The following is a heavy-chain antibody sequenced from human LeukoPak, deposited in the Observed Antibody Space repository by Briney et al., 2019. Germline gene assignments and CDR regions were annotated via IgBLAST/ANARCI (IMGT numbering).Heavy chain of an antibody. CDR3: ARDNLYSGYSYDY. J-gene: IGHJ4*02. D-gene: IGHD5-18*01. CDR2: ISSSSSYI. Sequence: PGGSLRLSCAASGFTFSSYSMNWVRQAPGKGLEWVSFISSSSSYIYYADSVKGRFTISRDNAKNSLDLQMNSLRDEDTALYYCARDNLYSGYSYDYWGQGTLVTVSS. CDR1: GFTFSSYS. V-gene: IGHV3-21*01.